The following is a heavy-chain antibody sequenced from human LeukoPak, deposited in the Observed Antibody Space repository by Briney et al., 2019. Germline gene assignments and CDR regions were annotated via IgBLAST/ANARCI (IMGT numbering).Heavy chain of an antibody. CDR3: VRGRGAGPGAHFDY. V-gene: IGHV3-23*01. J-gene: IGHJ4*02. D-gene: IGHD3-10*01. Sequence: GGSLRLSCAASGLTFSKYSMTWVRQAPGKGLEWVSAISGSGGSTYYADSVKGWFTISRDNAKNSLYLQMNSLRAEDAATYYCVRGRGAGPGAHFDYWGQGTLVTVSS. CDR1: GLTFSKYS. CDR2: ISGSGGST.